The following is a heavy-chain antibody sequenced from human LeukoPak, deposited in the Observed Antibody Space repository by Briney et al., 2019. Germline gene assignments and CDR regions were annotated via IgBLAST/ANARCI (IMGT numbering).Heavy chain of an antibody. CDR2: IYTSGST. Sequence: SETLSLTCTVSGGSISSGSYYWSWIRQPAGKGLEWIGRIYTSGSTNYNPSLKSRVTISVDTSKNQFSLKLSSVTAADTAVYYCARGDSSSSRVDTAMVLSYWGQGTLVTVSS. D-gene: IGHD5-18*01. J-gene: IGHJ4*02. CDR1: GGSISSGSYY. CDR3: ARGDSSSSRVDTAMVLSY. V-gene: IGHV4-61*02.